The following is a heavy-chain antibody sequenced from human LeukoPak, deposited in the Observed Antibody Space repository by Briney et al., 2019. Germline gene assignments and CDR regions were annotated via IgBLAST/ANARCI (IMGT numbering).Heavy chain of an antibody. J-gene: IGHJ4*02. CDR3: ARGLFAGSTSCYDY. Sequence: ASVKVSCKAFGGSFSSEAISWVRQAPGQGLEWMGGIIPIFGTANYAQKFQGRVTITTDESTSTAYMELSSLRSEDTAVYYCARGLFAGSTSCYDYWGQGTLVTVSS. V-gene: IGHV1-69*05. D-gene: IGHD2-2*01. CDR1: GGSFSSEA. CDR2: IIPIFGTA.